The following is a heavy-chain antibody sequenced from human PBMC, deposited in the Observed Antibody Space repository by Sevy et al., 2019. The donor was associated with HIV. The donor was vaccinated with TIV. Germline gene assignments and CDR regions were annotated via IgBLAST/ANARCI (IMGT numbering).Heavy chain of an antibody. D-gene: IGHD5-12*01. Sequence: GGSLRLSCTTSGFTFGEYAMSWFRQAPGKGLEWVGFIRSKDYGGTTEYAAPVQGRFTISRDDSKHIAYLQMKSLKTEDTGVYYCIKSDYDFDFDYWGQGTQVTVSS. V-gene: IGHV3-49*03. J-gene: IGHJ4*02. CDR1: GFTFGEYA. CDR2: IRSKDYGGTT. CDR3: IKSDYDFDFDY.